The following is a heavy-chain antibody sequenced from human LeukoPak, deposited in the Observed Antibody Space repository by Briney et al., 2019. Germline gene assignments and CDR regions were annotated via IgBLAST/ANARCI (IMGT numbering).Heavy chain of an antibody. J-gene: IGHJ6*03. CDR1: GMACVKYS. CDR3: AKGEDGFEYYYYMDG. D-gene: IGHD2/OR15-2a*01. CDR2: IIPSGGRT. V-gene: IGHV3-23*01. Sequence: ASGMACVKYSVGGVSQTQGKGLEWVSSIIPSGGRTNYAESVKGRFTISRDNSKNTVDLQMNTLRAEDTAVYYCAKGEDGFEYYYYMDGWGKGTTVTVSS.